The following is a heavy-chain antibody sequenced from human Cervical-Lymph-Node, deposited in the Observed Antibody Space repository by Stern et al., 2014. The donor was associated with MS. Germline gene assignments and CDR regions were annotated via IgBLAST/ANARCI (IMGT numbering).Heavy chain of an antibody. V-gene: IGHV3-7*01. CDR2: INQDGSEK. Sequence: EDQLVESGGGLVRPGGSLRLSCAASGFTFSSFWMSWVRQAPGKGLEWVANINQDGSEKYYVNSVKGRFTISRDNAKNSLYLQINSLRAEDAAVYYCARASRTYNDILTGYAGFDDWGQGTLVTVSS. CDR3: ARASRTYNDILTGYAGFDD. D-gene: IGHD3-9*01. J-gene: IGHJ4*02. CDR1: GFTFSSFW.